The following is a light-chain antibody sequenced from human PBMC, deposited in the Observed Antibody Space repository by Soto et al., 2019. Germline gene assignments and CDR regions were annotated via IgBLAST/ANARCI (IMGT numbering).Light chain of an antibody. V-gene: IGLV7-43*01. CDR1: TGAVTSDYY. CDR3: VLVCSGEGV. J-gene: IGLJ3*02. CDR2: STN. Sequence: QAVVTQEPSLTVSPGGTVTLTCALTTGAVTSDYYPNWFQRKPGQALRTLIYSTNNKHSWTPARFSGSLRGGTAALTLAGVQDEDEAYYYCVLVCSGEGVFGGGTKLTVL.